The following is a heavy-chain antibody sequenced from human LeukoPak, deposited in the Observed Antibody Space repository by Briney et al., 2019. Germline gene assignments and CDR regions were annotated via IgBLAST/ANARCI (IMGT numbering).Heavy chain of an antibody. D-gene: IGHD4-11*01. Sequence: GGSLRLSCTASGFTFGDYAMSWVRPAPGKGLAWVGFIRSKAYGGTTEYAASVKGRFTISRDDSKSIAYLQMNSLKTEDTAVYYCTSSPYYSNYVYYYYGMDVWGQGTTVTVSS. CDR3: TSSPYYSNYVYYYYGMDV. V-gene: IGHV3-49*04. CDR2: IRSKAYGGTT. J-gene: IGHJ6*02. CDR1: GFTFGDYA.